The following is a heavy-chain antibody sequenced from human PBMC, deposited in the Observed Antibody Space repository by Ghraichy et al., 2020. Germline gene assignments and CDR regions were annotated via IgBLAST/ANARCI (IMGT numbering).Heavy chain of an antibody. CDR2: IYYSGST. J-gene: IGHJ4*02. CDR1: GGSISSGGYY. V-gene: IGHV4-31*03. D-gene: IGHD6-6*01. CDR3: AEYSSIYGTFDY. Sequence: SETLSLTCTVSGGSISSGGYYWSWIRQHPGKGLEWIGYIYYSGSTYYNPSLKSRVTISVDTSKNQFSLKLSSVTAADTAVYYCAEYSSIYGTFDYWGQGTLVTVSS.